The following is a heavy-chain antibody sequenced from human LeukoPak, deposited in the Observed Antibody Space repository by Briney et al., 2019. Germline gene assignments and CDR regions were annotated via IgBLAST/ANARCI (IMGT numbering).Heavy chain of an antibody. Sequence: SETLSLTCTVSGGAISSYYWTWIRQPAGKGLEWIGRIYSSGSTNHNPSLKSRVTMSVDTSKNQFSLKLSSVTAADTAVYYCARGPEMATTSFDYWGQGILVTVSS. CDR3: ARGPEMATTSFDY. CDR1: GGAISSYY. CDR2: IYSSGST. D-gene: IGHD5-24*01. V-gene: IGHV4-4*07. J-gene: IGHJ4*02.